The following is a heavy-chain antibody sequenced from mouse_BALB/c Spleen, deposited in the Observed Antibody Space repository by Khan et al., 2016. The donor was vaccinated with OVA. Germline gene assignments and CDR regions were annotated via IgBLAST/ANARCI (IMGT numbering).Heavy chain of an antibody. D-gene: IGHD1-1*01. CDR1: GYTFTSYW. J-gene: IGHJ2*01. CDR3: ARIKNIVAAYFDY. CDR2: TNPTNGRT. Sequence: VQLQESGAELVKAGASVKMSCKASGYTFTSYWMHWVKQRLGQGLEWFAETNPTNGRTYYNEKFKSKATLTVDKSSSTTYMLLSGPTFEDSAVYYCARIKNIVAAYFDYWGQGTTLTVSS. V-gene: IGHV1S81*02.